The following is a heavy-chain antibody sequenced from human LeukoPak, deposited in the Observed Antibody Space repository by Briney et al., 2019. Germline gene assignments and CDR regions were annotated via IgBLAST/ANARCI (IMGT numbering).Heavy chain of an antibody. CDR3: ARENTGISYKWFDP. D-gene: IGHD3-10*01. Sequence: GGSLRLSCAASGFTFSAYWMSWVRQAPGKGLEWVANIKQDGREKYYVDSVKGRFTISRDNAKSSLYLQMNSLGAEDTAVYYCARENTGISYKWFDPWGQGTLVTISS. CDR1: GFTFSAYW. J-gene: IGHJ5*02. CDR2: IKQDGREK. V-gene: IGHV3-7*01.